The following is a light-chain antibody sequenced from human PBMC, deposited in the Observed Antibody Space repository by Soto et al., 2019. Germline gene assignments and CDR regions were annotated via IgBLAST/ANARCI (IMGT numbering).Light chain of an antibody. CDR2: AAS. CDR1: QSVIGSQ. J-gene: IGKJ4*01. CDR3: QKYGSSPLT. Sequence: EIVLTQSPGTLSLAPGERATLSCRASQSVIGSQLAWYQQKPGQAPSVLIHAASRRATGIPDRFSGSGSGTQFACTISRLEPEDFAVYYCQKYGSSPLTFGGGTKVEIQ. V-gene: IGKV3-20*01.